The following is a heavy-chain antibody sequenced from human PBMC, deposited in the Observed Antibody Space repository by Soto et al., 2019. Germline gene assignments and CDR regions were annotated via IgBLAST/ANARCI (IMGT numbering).Heavy chain of an antibody. J-gene: IGHJ6*03. Sequence: SETLSLTCTVSGGSISSSSYYWGWIRQPPGKGLEWIGSIYYSGSTYYNPSLKSRVTISVDTSKNQFSLKLSSVTAADTAVYYCARHAVNGVFGYYYYYMDVWGKGTTVTVSS. CDR3: ARHAVNGVFGYYYYYMDV. CDR1: GGSISSSSYY. CDR2: IYYSGST. V-gene: IGHV4-39*01. D-gene: IGHD4-4*01.